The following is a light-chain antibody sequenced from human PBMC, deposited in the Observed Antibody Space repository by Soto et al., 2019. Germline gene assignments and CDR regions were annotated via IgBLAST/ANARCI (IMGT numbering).Light chain of an antibody. CDR2: AAS. Sequence: DLQMTQSPTSLSASVGDRVTITCRASQGIRNFVAWYQQKPGKAHKLLIYAASTLQPGLPSRFSGSGSGTDFTLTINSLQPEDVATYACQKYSSVPVFGPGTKVEIK. CDR3: QKYSSVPV. CDR1: QGIRNF. J-gene: IGKJ3*01. V-gene: IGKV1-27*01.